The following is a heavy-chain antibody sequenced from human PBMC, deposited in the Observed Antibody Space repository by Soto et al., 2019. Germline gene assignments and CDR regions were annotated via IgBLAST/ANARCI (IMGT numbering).Heavy chain of an antibody. V-gene: IGHV1-69*01. D-gene: IGHD1-26*01. Sequence: QVQLVQSGAEVQKPGSSVKVSCKASGGTFSSYAISWVRQAPGQGLEWMGGINPIFGTANYAQKFQGRVTITADESTSTAYMGLSSLKSEDTAVYYCATGLVGPTLERDYWGQGTLVTVSS. CDR2: INPIFGTA. CDR1: GGTFSSYA. J-gene: IGHJ4*02. CDR3: ATGLVGPTLERDY.